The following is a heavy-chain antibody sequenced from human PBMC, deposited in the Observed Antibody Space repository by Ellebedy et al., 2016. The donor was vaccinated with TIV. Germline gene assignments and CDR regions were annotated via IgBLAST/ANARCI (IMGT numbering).Heavy chain of an antibody. J-gene: IGHJ4*02. CDR3: APDPEFLGD. Sequence: GESLKISXAASGFTFSSYSMNWIRQAPGKGLEWVSYISSSSSTIYYADSVKGRFTISRDNAKNSLYLQMNSLRAEDTAVYYCAPDPEFLGDWGQGTLVTVSS. CDR2: ISSSSSTI. CDR1: GFTFSSYS. V-gene: IGHV3-48*01. D-gene: IGHD3-3*01.